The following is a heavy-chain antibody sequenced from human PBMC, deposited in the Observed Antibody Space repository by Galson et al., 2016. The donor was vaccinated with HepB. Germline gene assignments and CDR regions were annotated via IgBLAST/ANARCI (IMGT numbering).Heavy chain of an antibody. CDR3: ALVSRFRLWVY. D-gene: IGHD2-8*02. V-gene: IGHV3-48*03. J-gene: IGHJ4*02. CDR1: GFTFSSYE. Sequence: SLRLSCAASGFTFSSYETNWVRQAPGKGLEWVSYISSSGNTIYYADSVKGRSTISRDNAKNSLYLQMNSLRAEDTAVYYCALVSRFRLWVYWGQGTLVTVSS. CDR2: ISSSGNTI.